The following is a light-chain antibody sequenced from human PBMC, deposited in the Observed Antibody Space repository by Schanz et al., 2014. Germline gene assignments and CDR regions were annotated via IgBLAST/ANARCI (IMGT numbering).Light chain of an antibody. J-gene: IGLJ2*01. V-gene: IGLV2-14*01. CDR1: SSDIGGYNY. CDR3: SSYTTNSTVV. CDR2: DVS. Sequence: QSALTQPASVSGSPGQSITISCTGTSSDIGGYNYVSWYQQYPGKAPKLMIYDVSNRPSGVSNRFSGSKSGNTASLTISGLQAEDEADYYCSSYTTNSTVVFGGGTKLTVL.